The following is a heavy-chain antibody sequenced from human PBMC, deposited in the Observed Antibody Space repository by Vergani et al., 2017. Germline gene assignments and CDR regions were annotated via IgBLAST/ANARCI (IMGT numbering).Heavy chain of an antibody. Sequence: QVTLKESGPVLVKPTETLTLTCTVSGFSLSNARMGVSWIRQPPGKALEWLAHIFSNDEKSYSTSLKSRLTISKDTSKSQVVLTMTNMDPVDTATYYCARIRITMVRGVYYYGMEVWGQGTTVTVSS. CDR2: IFSNDEK. CDR1: GFSLSNARMG. D-gene: IGHD3-10*01. J-gene: IGHJ6*02. CDR3: ARIRITMVRGVYYYGMEV. V-gene: IGHV2-26*01.